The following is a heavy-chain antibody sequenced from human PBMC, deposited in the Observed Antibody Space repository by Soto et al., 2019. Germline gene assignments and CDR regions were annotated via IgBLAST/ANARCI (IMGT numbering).Heavy chain of an antibody. V-gene: IGHV3-30*04. CDR3: ARDPVAYCGNDYRTVDY. D-gene: IGHD2-21*02. J-gene: IGHJ4*02. CDR1: GFTFSSYA. CDR2: IAYDGRNK. Sequence: QGQLVESGGGVVQPGRCLRLSCAASGFTFSSYAMHWVSQAPGKGLEWVAVIAYDGRNKYYADSVKGRFTISRDNSKKTLYLQINSRRAEDTAVYYCARDPVAYCGNDYRTVDYWGQGPLVNVSS.